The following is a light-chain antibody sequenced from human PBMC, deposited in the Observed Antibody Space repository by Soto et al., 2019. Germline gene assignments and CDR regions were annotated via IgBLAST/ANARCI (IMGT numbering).Light chain of an antibody. V-gene: IGKV1-5*03. CDR1: LPISNW. CDR2: KAS. Sequence: DIQMTQSPSPLSASVGDRVTITCRASLPISNWLAWYQQKPGKTPKLLIYKASILQSGVPSRFSGSGFETDFTLTISSLQPEDFATYFCQRYDSHSLSFGGGTKVEIK. J-gene: IGKJ4*01. CDR3: QRYDSHSLS.